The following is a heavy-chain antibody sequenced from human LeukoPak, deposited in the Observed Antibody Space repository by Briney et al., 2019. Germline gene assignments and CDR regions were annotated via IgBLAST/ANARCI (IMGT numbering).Heavy chain of an antibody. D-gene: IGHD6-13*01. J-gene: IGHJ3*02. V-gene: IGHV3-23*01. CDR1: GFTFSNYV. CDR2: ISGSGSFA. Sequence: GSLRLSCAASGFTFSNYVMSWVRQAPGKGLEWVSVISGSGSFAYYADSVKGRFTISRDNSKYTMYLQMNGLRAEDTAVYYCAKCYSNNWSDAFDIWGQGTMVTVSS. CDR3: AKCYSNNWSDAFDI.